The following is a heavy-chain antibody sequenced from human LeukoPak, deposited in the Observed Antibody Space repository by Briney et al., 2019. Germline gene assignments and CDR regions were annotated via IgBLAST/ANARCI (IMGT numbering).Heavy chain of an antibody. D-gene: IGHD2-2*01. CDR3: AKPFRDCSSATCYVSFDY. V-gene: IGHV3-23*01. J-gene: IGHJ4*02. Sequence: GGSLRLSCAASGFTFSSYAMTWVRQAPGKGLEWVSTISISGGSTYYADSVKGHFTISRDNSKNTLYLQMNRLRADDTAVYYCAKPFRDCSSATCYVSFDYWGQGTLVTVSS. CDR2: ISISGGST. CDR1: GFTFSSYA.